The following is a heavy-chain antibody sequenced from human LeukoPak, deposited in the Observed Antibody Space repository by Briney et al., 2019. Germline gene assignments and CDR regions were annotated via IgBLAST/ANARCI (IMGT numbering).Heavy chain of an antibody. CDR2: ISWDGGST. CDR1: GFTFDDYT. D-gene: IGHD3-10*01. J-gene: IGHJ4*02. CDR3: AKSGGGSGSKN. V-gene: IGHV3-43*01. Sequence: QPGGSLRLSCAASGFTFDDYTMHWVRQAPGKGLEWVSLISWDGGSTYYADSVKGRFTISRDNSKNTLYMQMNSLRAEDTATYYCAKSGGGSGSKNWGQGTLVTVSS.